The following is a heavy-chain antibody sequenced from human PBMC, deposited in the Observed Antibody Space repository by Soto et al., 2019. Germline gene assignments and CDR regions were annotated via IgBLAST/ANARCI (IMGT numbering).Heavy chain of an antibody. CDR3: AKDLVDSGYDDDYYYYGMDV. D-gene: IGHD5-12*01. CDR1: GFTFSSYS. CDR2: ISDDGSNK. V-gene: IGHV3-30*18. J-gene: IGHJ6*02. Sequence: QVQLVESGGGVVQPGRSLRLSCAASGFTFSSYSMHWVRQAPGKGLEWVAVISDDGSNKYYADSVKGRFTISRENSKNSLYLQMNSLRAEDTAVYYCAKDLVDSGYDDDYYYYGMDVWGQGTTVTVSS.